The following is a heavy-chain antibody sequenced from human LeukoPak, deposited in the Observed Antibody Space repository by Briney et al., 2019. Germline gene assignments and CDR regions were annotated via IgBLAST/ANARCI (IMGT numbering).Heavy chain of an antibody. J-gene: IGHJ4*02. CDR1: GFTFTNYW. V-gene: IGHV3-21*01. CDR2: ISSSSSYI. D-gene: IGHD3-10*01. Sequence: GGSLRLSCAASGFTFTNYWMSWVRQAPGKGLEWVSSISSSSSYIYYADSVKGRFTISRDNAKNSLYLQMNSLRAEDTAVYYCARDYYYGSGSYYNYFDYWGQGTLVTVSS. CDR3: ARDYYYGSGSYYNYFDY.